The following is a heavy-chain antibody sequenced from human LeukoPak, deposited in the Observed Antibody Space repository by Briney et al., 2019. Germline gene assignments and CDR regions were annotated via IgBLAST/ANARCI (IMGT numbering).Heavy chain of an antibody. CDR2: IRSKANNYAT. J-gene: IGHJ4*02. CDR3: SRLGFGGSGSYDY. D-gene: IGHD3-10*01. CDR1: GFTFSGSA. V-gene: IGHV3-73*01. Sequence: GGSLRLSCAASGFTFSGSAMHWVRQASGKGLEWVGRIRSKANNYATAYAASVKGRFTISRDDSKNTAYLQMNSLKIEDTAVYYCSRLGFGGSGSYDYWGQGTLVTVSS.